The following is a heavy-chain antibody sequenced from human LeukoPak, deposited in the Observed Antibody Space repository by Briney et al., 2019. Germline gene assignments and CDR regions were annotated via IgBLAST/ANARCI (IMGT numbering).Heavy chain of an antibody. CDR1: GNSISSGDNY. Sequence: SETLSLTCTVSGNSISSGDNYWSWIRQPAGKGLEWIGRIYTSGSTNYNPSLKSRFTISGDTSKNQFSLRLSSVTAADTAVYYCARASYSYDINGWVPFDYWGQGTLVTVSS. CDR2: IYTSGST. V-gene: IGHV4-61*02. J-gene: IGHJ4*02. D-gene: IGHD3-22*01. CDR3: ARASYSYDINGWVPFDY.